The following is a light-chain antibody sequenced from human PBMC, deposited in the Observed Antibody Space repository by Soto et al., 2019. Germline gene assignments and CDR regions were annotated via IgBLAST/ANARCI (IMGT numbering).Light chain of an antibody. Sequence: EIVLTQSPGTLSLSPGERATLSCRASQSISSYLAWYQQKPGQAPRLLIYDVSNRAPGIPARFSGSGSGTDFTLTISSLEPEDFAVYYCQQRSNWPAFTFGPGTKVDIK. CDR2: DVS. CDR1: QSISSY. J-gene: IGKJ3*01. V-gene: IGKV3-11*01. CDR3: QQRSNWPAFT.